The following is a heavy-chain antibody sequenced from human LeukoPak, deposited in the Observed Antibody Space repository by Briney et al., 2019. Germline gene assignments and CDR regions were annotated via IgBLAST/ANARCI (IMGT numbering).Heavy chain of an antibody. Sequence: PSQTLSLTCTVSGGSISSGSYYWSWIRQPAGKGLEWIGRIYTSGSTNYNPSLKSRVTISVDTSKNQFSLKLSSVTAADTAVYYCAREEIDYYFDYWGQGTLVTVPS. CDR2: IYTSGST. CDR3: AREEIDYYFDY. J-gene: IGHJ4*02. D-gene: IGHD3-22*01. V-gene: IGHV4-61*02. CDR1: GGSISSGSYY.